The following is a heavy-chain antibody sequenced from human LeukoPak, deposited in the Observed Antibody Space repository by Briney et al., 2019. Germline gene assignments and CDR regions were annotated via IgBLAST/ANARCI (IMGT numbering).Heavy chain of an antibody. CDR2: IWYDGSNK. Sequence: GRSLRLSCAASGFTFSSCGMHWVRQAPGKGLEWVAVIWYDGSNKYYADSVKGRFTISRDNSKNTLYLQMNSLRAEDTAVYYCAKDYGDLTEFDDAFDIWGQGTMVTVSS. J-gene: IGHJ3*02. CDR3: AKDYGDLTEFDDAFDI. D-gene: IGHD4-17*01. V-gene: IGHV3-33*06. CDR1: GFTFSSCG.